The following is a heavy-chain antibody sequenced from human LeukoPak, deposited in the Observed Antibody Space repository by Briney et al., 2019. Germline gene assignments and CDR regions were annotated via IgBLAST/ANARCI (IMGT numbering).Heavy chain of an antibody. CDR1: GFTFSSYW. D-gene: IGHD3-22*01. Sequence: TGGSLRLSCAASGFTFSSYWMSWVRQAPGKGLEWVANIKQDGSEKYYVDSVKGRFTISRDNAKNSLYLQMNSLRAEDTAVYYCVREDSSGYYHYYFDYWGQGTLVTVSS. J-gene: IGHJ4*02. CDR2: IKQDGSEK. CDR3: VREDSSGYYHYYFDY. V-gene: IGHV3-7*01.